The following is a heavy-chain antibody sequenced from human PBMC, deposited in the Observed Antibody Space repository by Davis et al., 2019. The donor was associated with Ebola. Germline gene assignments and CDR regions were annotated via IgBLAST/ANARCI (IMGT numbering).Heavy chain of an antibody. J-gene: IGHJ4*02. Sequence: GGSLRLSCAASGFTFSSYGMHWVRQAPGKGLEWVAVISYDGSNKYYADSVKGRFTISRDNSKNTLYLQMNSLRAEDTAVYYCAKESSAYYDFWSGYHDYWGQRTLVTVSS. V-gene: IGHV3-30*18. D-gene: IGHD3-3*01. CDR3: AKESSAYYDFWSGYHDY. CDR1: GFTFSSYG. CDR2: ISYDGSNK.